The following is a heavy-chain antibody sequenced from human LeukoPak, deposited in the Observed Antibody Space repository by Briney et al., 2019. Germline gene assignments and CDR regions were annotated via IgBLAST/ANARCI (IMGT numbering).Heavy chain of an antibody. V-gene: IGHV3-21*01. CDR1: GFTFSSYS. CDR2: ISSSSYI. Sequence: GGSLKLSCAASGFTFSSYSMTWVRQAPGKGLEWVSSISSSSYIYYADSVKGRFTISRDNAKNSLYLQMNSLRAEDTAVYYCARDRFVVVPAAIQAFDIWGQGTMVTVSS. J-gene: IGHJ3*02. D-gene: IGHD2-2*01. CDR3: ARDRFVVVPAAIQAFDI.